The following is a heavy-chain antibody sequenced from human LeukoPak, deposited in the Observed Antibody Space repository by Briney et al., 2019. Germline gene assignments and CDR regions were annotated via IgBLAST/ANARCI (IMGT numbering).Heavy chain of an antibody. D-gene: IGHD3-16*01. Sequence: SQTLSLTCAISGDSVSSNSAAWNWIRQSPSRGLEWLGRTYYRSKWYNDYAVSVKSLITINPDTSKNQFSLQLNSVTPEDTAVYYCARDGNYVWGSPYYFDYWGQGTLVTVSS. CDR1: GDSVSSNSAA. CDR2: TYYRSKWYN. CDR3: ARDGNYVWGSPYYFDY. J-gene: IGHJ4*02. V-gene: IGHV6-1*01.